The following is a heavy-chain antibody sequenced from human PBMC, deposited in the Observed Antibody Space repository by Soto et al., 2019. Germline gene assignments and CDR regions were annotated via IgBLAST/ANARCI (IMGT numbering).Heavy chain of an antibody. CDR2: INHSGST. D-gene: IGHD6-13*01. V-gene: IGHV4-34*01. CDR3: EREFSSSWPFGNSYYSYGREV. J-gene: IGHJ6*02. CDR1: GGSFSGYY. Sequence: SETLSLTCAVYGGSFSGYYWSWIRQPPGKGLEWIGEINHSGSTNYNPSLKSRVTISVDTSKNQFSLKLSSVTAADTAVYYCEREFSSSWPFGNSYYSYGREVWGQGTTVTVS.